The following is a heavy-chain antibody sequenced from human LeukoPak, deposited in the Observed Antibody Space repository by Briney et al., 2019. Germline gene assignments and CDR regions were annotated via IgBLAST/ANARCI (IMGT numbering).Heavy chain of an antibody. CDR1: GYTFTGYY. CDR3: ARVIVVVPAAYYYYYGMDV. V-gene: IGHV1-2*06. CDR2: INPNSGGT. D-gene: IGHD2-2*01. J-gene: IGHJ6*02. Sequence: ASVKVSCKASGYTFTGYYMHWVRQAPGQGLEWMGRINPNSGGTNYAQKFQGRVTMTRDTSISTAYMELSRLRSDDTAVYYCARVIVVVPAAYYYYYGMDVWGQGTTVTVSS.